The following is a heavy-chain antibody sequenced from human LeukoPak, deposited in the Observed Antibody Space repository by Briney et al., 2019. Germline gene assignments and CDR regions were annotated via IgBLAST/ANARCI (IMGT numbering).Heavy chain of an antibody. CDR3: ARSPHANWFDP. J-gene: IGHJ5*02. CDR2: ISYDGSNK. Sequence: PGGSLRLSCAASGFTFSSYGMHWVRQAPGKGLEWVAVISYDGSNKYYADSVKGRFTISRDNSKNTLYLQMNSLRAEDTAVYYCARSPHANWFDPWGQGTLVTVSS. V-gene: IGHV3-30*03. CDR1: GFTFSSYG.